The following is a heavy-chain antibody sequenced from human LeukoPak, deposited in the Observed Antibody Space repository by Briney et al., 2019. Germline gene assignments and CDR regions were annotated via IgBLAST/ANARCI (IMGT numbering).Heavy chain of an antibody. J-gene: IGHJ4*02. CDR2: IYYSGST. CDR1: GGSISSGGYY. V-gene: IGHV4-31*03. Sequence: PSETLSLTCTVSGGSISSGGYYWSWIRQHPGKGLEWIGYIYYSGSTYYNPSLKSRVTISVDTSKNQFSLRLSSVTAADTAVYYCARERYCSGGSCCPNQYYFDYWGQGTLVTVSS. D-gene: IGHD2-15*01. CDR3: ARERYCSGGSCCPNQYYFDY.